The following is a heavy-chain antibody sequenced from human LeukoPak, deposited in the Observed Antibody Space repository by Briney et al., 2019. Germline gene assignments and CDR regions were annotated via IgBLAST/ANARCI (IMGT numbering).Heavy chain of an antibody. CDR3: ARGTQWELQTETYYYYMDV. CDR1: GFTFSDYY. D-gene: IGHD1-26*01. V-gene: IGHV3-11*04. Sequence: GGSLRLSCAASGFTFSDYYISWIRQAPGKGLEWVSYISSSGSTIYYADSVKGRFTISRDNAKNSLYLQMNSLRAEDTAVYYCARGTQWELQTETYYYYMDVWGKGTTVTVSS. J-gene: IGHJ6*03. CDR2: ISSSGSTI.